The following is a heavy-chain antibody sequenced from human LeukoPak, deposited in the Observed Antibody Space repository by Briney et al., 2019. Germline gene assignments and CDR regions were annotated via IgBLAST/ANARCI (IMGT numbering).Heavy chain of an antibody. CDR1: GFTFSDHF. CDR3: SSIRGTFGY. CDR2: TRNKANSYIT. V-gene: IGHV3-72*01. Sequence: SGGSLRLSCAASGFTFSDHFLDWVRQAPGKGLEWVGRTRNKANSYITEYAASVKGRFTISRDDSKNSLYLQMSSLKTDDTAMYYCSSIRGTFGYWRQGTLVTVSS. J-gene: IGHJ4*02. D-gene: IGHD1-26*01.